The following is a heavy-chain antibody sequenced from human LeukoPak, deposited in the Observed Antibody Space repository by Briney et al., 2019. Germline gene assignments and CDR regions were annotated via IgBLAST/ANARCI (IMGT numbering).Heavy chain of an antibody. CDR3: AGAYCSSTSCYTPYYYYGMDV. CDR2: MNPNSGNT. CDR1: GYTFTSYD. V-gene: IGHV1-8*01. D-gene: IGHD2-2*02. J-gene: IGHJ6*02. Sequence: ASVKVSCTASGYTFTSYDINWVRQATGQGLEWMGWMNPNSGNTGYAQKFQGRVTMTRNTSISTAYMELSSLRSEDTAVYYCAGAYCSSTSCYTPYYYYGMDVWGQGTTVTVSS.